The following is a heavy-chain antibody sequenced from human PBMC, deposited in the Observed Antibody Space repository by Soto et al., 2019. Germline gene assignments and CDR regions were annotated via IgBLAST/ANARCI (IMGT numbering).Heavy chain of an antibody. D-gene: IGHD3-9*01. Sequence: GGSLRLSCAASGFRFSDFAIHWLRQAPGKGLEWLALISYDGNTKYYADSVKGRFTISRDNSRDTMYLQLNSLRAEDTAVYYCARRGIRYYDCGNNRDHYDYWGQGTLVTVSS. J-gene: IGHJ4*02. CDR1: GFRFSDFA. CDR3: ARRGIRYYDCGNNRDHYDY. V-gene: IGHV3-30-3*01. CDR2: ISYDGNTK.